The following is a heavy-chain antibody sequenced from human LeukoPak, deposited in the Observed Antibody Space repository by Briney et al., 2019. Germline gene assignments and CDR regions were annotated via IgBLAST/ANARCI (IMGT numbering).Heavy chain of an antibody. V-gene: IGHV3-66*01. CDR2: IYSGGST. J-gene: IGHJ6*02. CDR3: ARDPSNWGNYGMDV. CDR1: GFTFSENW. D-gene: IGHD7-27*01. Sequence: GGSLRLSCVASGFTFSENWMHWVRQAPGKGLAWVSVIYSGGSTYYADSVKGRFTISRDNSKNTLYLQMNSLRAEDTAVYYCARDPSNWGNYGMDVWGQGTTVTVSS.